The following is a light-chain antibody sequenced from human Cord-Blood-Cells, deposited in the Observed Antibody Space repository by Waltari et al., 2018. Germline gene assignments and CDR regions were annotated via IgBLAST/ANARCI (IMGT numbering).Light chain of an antibody. CDR2: AAS. Sequence: DIQMTQSPSSLSASVGDRVTITCRASQSISSYLNWYQQKPGKAPTLLIYAASSLQSAVPSRFSGSESGTEFTLTISSLQPEDFATYYCQQSYSTPRTFGQGTKVEIK. J-gene: IGKJ1*01. CDR1: QSISSY. V-gene: IGKV1-39*01. CDR3: QQSYSTPRT.